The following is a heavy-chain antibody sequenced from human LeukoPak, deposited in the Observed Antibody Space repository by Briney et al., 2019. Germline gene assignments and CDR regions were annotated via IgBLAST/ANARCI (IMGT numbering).Heavy chain of an antibody. CDR1: GFTFSDYY. Sequence: GGSLRLSCAASGFTFSDYYMSWIRQAPGKGLEWVSYISSSSSYTNYADSVKGRFTISRDNAKNSLYLQMNSLRAEDTAVYYCARGGRETAVAGTTGAIDYWGQGTLVTVSS. D-gene: IGHD6-19*01. V-gene: IGHV3-11*06. CDR3: ARGGRETAVAGTTGAIDY. CDR2: ISSSSSYT. J-gene: IGHJ4*02.